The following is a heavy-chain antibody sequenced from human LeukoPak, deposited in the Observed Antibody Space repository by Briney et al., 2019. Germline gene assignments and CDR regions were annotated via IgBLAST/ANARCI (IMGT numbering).Heavy chain of an antibody. J-gene: IGHJ4*02. V-gene: IGHV4-31*03. Sequence: PSQTLSLTCTVSGGPISNSDYYWSWIRQHPGKGLEWIGYIYYSGSTYYNPSLKSRVSISVDTSKNQFSLKLSSVTAADTAVYYCARVGSCSGGSCYYRLFDYWGQGTLVTVFS. CDR2: IYYSGST. D-gene: IGHD2-15*01. CDR3: ARVGSCSGGSCYYRLFDY. CDR1: GGPISNSDYY.